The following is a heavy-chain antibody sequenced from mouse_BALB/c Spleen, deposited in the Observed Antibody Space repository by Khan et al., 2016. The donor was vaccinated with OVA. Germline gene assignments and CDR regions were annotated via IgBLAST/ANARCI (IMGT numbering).Heavy chain of an antibody. CDR3: AREASSWDFSFPY. J-gene: IGHJ3*01. CDR1: GYTFTNYV. Sequence: VQLQQSGPELVEPGASVKMSCKASGYTFTNYVIHWVKQKPGQGLEWIGYINPDNAGTRYNEKFKGKATLTSDISSTSAYMELLSLTSEDSAGYYCAREASSWDFSFPYWGQGTLVTVSA. D-gene: IGHD4-1*01. V-gene: IGHV1S136*01. CDR2: INPDNAGT.